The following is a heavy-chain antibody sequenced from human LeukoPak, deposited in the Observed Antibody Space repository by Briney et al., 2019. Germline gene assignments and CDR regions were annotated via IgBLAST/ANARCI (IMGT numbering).Heavy chain of an antibody. Sequence: GGSLRLSCVASGFTFSSYGMHWVRQAPGKGLEWVAVISYDGSNKYYADSVKGRFTISRDNSKNTPYLQMNSLRAEDTAVYYCAKELKYCSGGSCYYFDYWGQGTLVTVSS. CDR2: ISYDGSNK. V-gene: IGHV3-30*18. D-gene: IGHD2-15*01. CDR1: GFTFSSYG. J-gene: IGHJ4*02. CDR3: AKELKYCSGGSCYYFDY.